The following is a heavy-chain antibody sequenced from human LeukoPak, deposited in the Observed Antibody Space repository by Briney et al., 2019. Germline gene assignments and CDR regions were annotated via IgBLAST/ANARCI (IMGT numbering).Heavy chain of an antibody. V-gene: IGHV4-59*01. D-gene: IGHD3-16*01. CDR1: GFTFDDYA. J-gene: IGHJ4*02. CDR2: FYNSGSS. Sequence: PGGSLRLSCAASGFTFDDYAFHWVRQAPGKGLEWIGYFYNSGSSTYNPSLKSRVTISVDTSKEQFSLKVNSVTAADTAVYYCTRGAGWLIDYWGQGILVTVSS. CDR3: TRGAGWLIDY.